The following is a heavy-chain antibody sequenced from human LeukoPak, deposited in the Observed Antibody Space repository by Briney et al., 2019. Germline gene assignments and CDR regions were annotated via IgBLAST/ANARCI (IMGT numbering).Heavy chain of an antibody. Sequence: QTLSLTCAISGDSVSSNTAVWNWLRQSPSRGLEWLGRTYYRSKWYNDYAESVKRRITINPDTSKNQVSLQLNSVTPEDTAVYYCARDHSSGWSNWFDPWGLGTLVIVSS. J-gene: IGHJ5*02. CDR2: TYYRSKWYN. V-gene: IGHV6-1*01. D-gene: IGHD6-19*01. CDR1: GDSVSSNTAV. CDR3: ARDHSSGWSNWFDP.